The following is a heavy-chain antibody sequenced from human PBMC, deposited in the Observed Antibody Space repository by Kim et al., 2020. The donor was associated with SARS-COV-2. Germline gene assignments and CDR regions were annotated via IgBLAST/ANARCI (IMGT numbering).Heavy chain of an antibody. Sequence: ASVKVSCKASGYTFTSYGISWVRQAPGQGLEWMGWISAYNGNTNYAQKLQGRVTMTTDTSTSTAYMELRSLRSDDTAVYYCAREESDYVNYYYGMDVWGQGTTVTVSS. CDR3: AREESDYVNYYYGMDV. D-gene: IGHD4-17*01. CDR1: GYTFTSYG. J-gene: IGHJ6*02. V-gene: IGHV1-18*01. CDR2: ISAYNGNT.